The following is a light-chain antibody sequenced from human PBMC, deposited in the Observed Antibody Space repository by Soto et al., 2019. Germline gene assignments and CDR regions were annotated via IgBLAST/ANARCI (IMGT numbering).Light chain of an antibody. V-gene: IGKV3-20*01. CDR1: QSVSSNH. CDR3: QQYGSSPPIT. Sequence: EIVLTQSPVTLSLSPGERASLSCRASQSVSSNHLAWYQQKPGQAPRLLIYGASSRATGIPDRFSGSGSGTDFTLTITRLEPEDSAVYYCQQYGSSPPITFGGGTKVEIK. J-gene: IGKJ4*01. CDR2: GAS.